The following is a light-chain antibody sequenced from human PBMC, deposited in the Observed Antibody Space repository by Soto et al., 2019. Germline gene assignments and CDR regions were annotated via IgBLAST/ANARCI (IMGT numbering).Light chain of an antibody. Sequence: DIRMTQSPSSLSASVGDRVTLTCRASQNINSYLNWYQHKPGRAPKVLVYGASSLPSGVPSRFSGSGSGTEFTFTISSLQPEDFATYYCQQSHNAPLTFGGGTKVG. CDR1: QNINSY. CDR2: GAS. V-gene: IGKV1-39*01. J-gene: IGKJ4*01. CDR3: QQSHNAPLT.